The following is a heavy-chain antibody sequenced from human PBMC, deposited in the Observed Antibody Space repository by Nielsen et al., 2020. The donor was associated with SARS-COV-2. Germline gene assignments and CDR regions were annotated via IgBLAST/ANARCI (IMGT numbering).Heavy chain of an antibody. CDR1: GGSISSGGYS. V-gene: IGHV4-30-2*01. J-gene: IGHJ3*02. D-gene: IGHD3-16*01. CDR3: ARGGRITCGGADGAFDI. Sequence: SETLSLTCAVSGGSISSGGYSWSWIRQPPGKGLEWIGYIYHSGSTYYNPSLKSRVTISVDRSKNQFSLKLSSVTAADTAVYYCARGGRITCGGADGAFDIWGQGTMVTASS. CDR2: IYHSGST.